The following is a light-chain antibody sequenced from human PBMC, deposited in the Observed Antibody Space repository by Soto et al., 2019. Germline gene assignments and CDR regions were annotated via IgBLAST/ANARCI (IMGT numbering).Light chain of an antibody. Sequence: EIVLTQPPATLSLSPGERATLSCRASQSVSSYLDWYQQKPGQAPSLLIYGASNRATGSPAMFSGSGSGTNFTLNSSSLEPEDFAVYYCQHRGKWPRTFGQGTTLAIK. J-gene: IGKJ2*01. CDR1: QSVSSY. CDR3: QHRGKWPRT. CDR2: GAS. V-gene: IGKV3-11*01.